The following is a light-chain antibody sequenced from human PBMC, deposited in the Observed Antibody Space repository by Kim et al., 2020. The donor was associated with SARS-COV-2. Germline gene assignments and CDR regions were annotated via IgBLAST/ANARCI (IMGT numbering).Light chain of an antibody. CDR3: QQYGYSPQT. CDR1: QSIGSRA. Sequence: EIVLTQSPDTLSLSPGEGAILSCRTSQSIGSRALAWFQQRPGQAPRLLIYGASNRATGTPDRFSGGGSGTDYTLTIDRLEPEDFSMYYCQQYGYSPQTFGQGTKVDIK. J-gene: IGKJ1*01. V-gene: IGKV3-20*01. CDR2: GAS.